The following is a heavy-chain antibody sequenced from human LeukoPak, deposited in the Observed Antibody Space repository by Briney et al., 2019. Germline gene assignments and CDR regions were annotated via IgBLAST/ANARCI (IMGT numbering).Heavy chain of an antibody. Sequence: GGSLRLSCAASGFTFSSYAMNWVRQAPGKGLEWVSVIYGGGSTYYADSVKGRFTVSRDNSKTTLYLQMKSLRAEDTAVYYCSKAYPPPLPDFWGQGALVTVSS. V-gene: IGHV3-66*01. CDR3: SKAYPPPLPDF. CDR1: GFTFSSYA. CDR2: IYGGGST. D-gene: IGHD2-2*01. J-gene: IGHJ4*02.